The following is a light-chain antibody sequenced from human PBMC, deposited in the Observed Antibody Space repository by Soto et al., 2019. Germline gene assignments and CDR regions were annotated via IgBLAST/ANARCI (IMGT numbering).Light chain of an antibody. CDR1: QSVSSNY. Sequence: EIVLTQSPGTLSLSPGERATLSCRASQSVSSNYLAWYQQKPGQAPRLLIYDASSRPTGIPDRFSGSGSGTDFTLTISRLEPEDFAVYYCQRYGNSPSTFGQGTRLEIK. CDR2: DAS. J-gene: IGKJ5*01. CDR3: QRYGNSPST. V-gene: IGKV3-20*01.